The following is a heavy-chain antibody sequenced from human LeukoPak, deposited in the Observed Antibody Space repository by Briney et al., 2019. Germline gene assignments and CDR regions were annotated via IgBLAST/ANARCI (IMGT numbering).Heavy chain of an antibody. CDR2: INQDVSRI. CDR1: GFSFSRYW. CDR3: ARLKDDVTKFDY. J-gene: IGHJ4*02. V-gene: IGHV3-7*01. D-gene: IGHD2-8*01. Sequence: PGGSLRLSCAGSGFSFSRYWMAWVRQAPGKGREWVASINQDVSRIHYVDSVKSRFTISRDNPQSSLFLQMTSLRVEDTVVYYCARLKDDVTKFDYWGQGTLVTVSS.